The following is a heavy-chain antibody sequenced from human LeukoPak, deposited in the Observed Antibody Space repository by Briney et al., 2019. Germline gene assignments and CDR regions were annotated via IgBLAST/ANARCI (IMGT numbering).Heavy chain of an antibody. CDR3: ARGLRGHSYGPFDY. J-gene: IGHJ4*02. D-gene: IGHD5-18*01. CDR2: IKKDGGER. V-gene: IGHV3-7*03. CDR1: GFTFSDYW. Sequence: GGSLRLSCAASGFTFSDYWMSWVRQAPGKGLEWVANIKKDGGERYYVDSVKGRFTISRDNAKNSLYLQMNSLRGEDTAVYYCARGLRGHSYGPFDYWGQGALVTVSS.